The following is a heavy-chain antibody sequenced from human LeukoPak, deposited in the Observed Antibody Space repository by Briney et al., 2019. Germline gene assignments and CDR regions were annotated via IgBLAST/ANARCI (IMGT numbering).Heavy chain of an antibody. Sequence: GASVKVSCKTSGYTFTGYYIHWVRQAPGQGLEWMGWISGNSGDTNYTQSFQGRVTMTRDTSISTVYMELSRLRSDDTAVYYCAGAPGRTSYSDSGAYYFFDYWAQGTLVTVSS. CDR2: ISGNSGDT. V-gene: IGHV1-2*02. CDR1: GYTFTGYY. CDR3: AGAPGRTSYSDSGAYYFFDY. J-gene: IGHJ4*02. D-gene: IGHD3-22*01.